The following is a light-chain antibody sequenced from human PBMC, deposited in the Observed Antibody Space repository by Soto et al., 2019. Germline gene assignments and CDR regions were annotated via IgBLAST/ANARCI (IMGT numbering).Light chain of an antibody. J-gene: IGKJ2*01. CDR1: QSVSSSY. CDR2: GAS. CDR3: QQYGSSPYT. Sequence: EIVLTQSPGTLSLSPGERATLSCRASQSVSSSYLAWYQQKPGQALRLLIYGASSRATGIPDRFSGSGSGTDFTLTISRLEPEDFAVYYCQQYGSSPYTFGQGTK. V-gene: IGKV3-20*01.